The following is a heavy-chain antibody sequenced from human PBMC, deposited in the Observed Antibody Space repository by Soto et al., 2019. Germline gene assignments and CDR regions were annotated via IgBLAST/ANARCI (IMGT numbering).Heavy chain of an antibody. CDR2: LYYTGTT. CDR1: GGSISSSTYY. D-gene: IGHD3-10*01. V-gene: IGHV4-39*01. J-gene: IGHJ4*02. CDR3: ARRHYGSGAIDY. Sequence: QLQLQESGPGLMEPSETLSLTCTVSGGSISSSTYYWDWIRQPPGKGLEYIGTLYYTGTTYSDPSLKSRVTISVDTSKIQFSLKLSSVTAADTAVYYCARRHYGSGAIDYWGQGTLVTVSS.